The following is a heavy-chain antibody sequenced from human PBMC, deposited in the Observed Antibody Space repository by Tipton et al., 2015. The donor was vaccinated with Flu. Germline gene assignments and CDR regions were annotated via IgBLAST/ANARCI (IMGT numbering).Heavy chain of an antibody. J-gene: IGHJ5*02. CDR2: IKTDGTTT. CDR3: ARVDDTSGYNWFDP. CDR1: GFTFSSYW. Sequence: SLRLSCAASGFTFSSYWTHWVRQAPGEGLVWVSRIKTDGTTTNYADSVKGRFTISRDNAKNTLYLQMNSLRVEDTAVYYCARVDDTSGYNWFDPWGQGTLVTVSS. D-gene: IGHD3-22*01. V-gene: IGHV3-74*01.